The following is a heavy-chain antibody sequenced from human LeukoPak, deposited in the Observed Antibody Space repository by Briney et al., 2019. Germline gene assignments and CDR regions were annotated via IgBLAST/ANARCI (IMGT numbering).Heavy chain of an antibody. CDR2: FYYTGST. CDR3: ASGQFLVSNDY. V-gene: IGHV4-61*01. D-gene: IGHD5/OR15-5a*01. Sequence: SETLTLTCNVSGGSVSGGSYYWSWIRQPPGKGLEWIGYFYYTGSTNYNPSLKSRVTISVDTSKNQFSLRLSSVTAADTAVYYCASGQFLVSNDYWGQGILVTVSS. CDR1: GGSVSGGSYY. J-gene: IGHJ4*02.